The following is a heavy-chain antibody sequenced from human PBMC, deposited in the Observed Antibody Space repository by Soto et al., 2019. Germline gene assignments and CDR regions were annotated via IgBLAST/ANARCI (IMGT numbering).Heavy chain of an antibody. CDR2: IIPLFGTP. D-gene: IGHD3-10*01. J-gene: IGHJ4*02. Sequence: QVQLVQSGAEVKKPGSSVKVSCKASGGIFSTYAISWLQQAPGQGLEWMGGIIPLFGTPNYAQRFQGRVTITADESTSTAYMELSILRSEDTAVYYCARDRDDYGSGNYYNRIDFWGQGTLVTVSS. V-gene: IGHV1-69*01. CDR3: ARDRDDYGSGNYYNRIDF. CDR1: GGIFSTYA.